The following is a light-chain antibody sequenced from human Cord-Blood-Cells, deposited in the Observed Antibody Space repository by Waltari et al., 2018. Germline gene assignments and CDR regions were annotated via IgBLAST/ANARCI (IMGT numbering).Light chain of an antibody. CDR1: TIDVGGYNY. Sequence: QSALTQPASVSGPPGQAITISRTGTTIDVGGYNYVSCYQQHPGKAPKPMFYDFIKRPPGLPNSSSRSKSGTTASLTISGLQAEDEADYYCSSYPSSSTFVFGTRTKVTVL. CDR3: SSYPSSSTFV. J-gene: IGLJ1*01. CDR2: DFI. V-gene: IGLV2-14*01.